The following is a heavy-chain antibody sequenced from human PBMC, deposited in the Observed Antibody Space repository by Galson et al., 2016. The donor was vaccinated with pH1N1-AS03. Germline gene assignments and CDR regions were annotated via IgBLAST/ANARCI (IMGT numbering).Heavy chain of an antibody. CDR1: GDTFAKNG. CDR3: ATTSPDFYYDSSTYSYAAFDV. J-gene: IGHJ3*01. Sequence: SVKVSCKASGDTFAKNGFSWVRQAPGQGLEWMGGIFPIFSTTNYAQKFQGRVTMTEDTSTDTAYRELSRLTSEDAAVYYCATTSPDFYYDSSTYSYAAFDVWGQGTLVIVSS. CDR2: IFPIFSTT. V-gene: IGHV1-69*06. D-gene: IGHD3-22*01.